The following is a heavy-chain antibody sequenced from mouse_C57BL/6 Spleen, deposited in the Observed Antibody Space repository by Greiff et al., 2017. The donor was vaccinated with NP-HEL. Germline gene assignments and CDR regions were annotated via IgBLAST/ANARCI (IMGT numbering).Heavy chain of an antibody. D-gene: IGHD3-2*02. CDR1: GYTFTSYW. Sequence: QVQLQQPGAELVRPGTSVKLSCKASGYTFTSYWMHWVKQRPGQGLEWIGVIDPSDSYTNYNQKFKGKATLTVDTSSSTAYMQLSSLTSEDSAVYYCASGGRLQYFDVWGKGTTVTVSS. CDR2: IDPSDSYT. V-gene: IGHV1-59*01. CDR3: ASGGRLQYFDV. J-gene: IGHJ1*03.